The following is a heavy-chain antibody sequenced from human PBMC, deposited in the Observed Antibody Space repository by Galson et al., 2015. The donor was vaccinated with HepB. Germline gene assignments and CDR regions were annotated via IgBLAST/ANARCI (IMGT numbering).Heavy chain of an antibody. Sequence: CAISGDSVSSNSAAWNWIRQSPSRGLEWLGRTYYRSKWYNDYAVSVKSRITINPDTSKNQFSLQLNSVTPEDTAVYYCARDRVAPNTYSSGWYERVDYFDYWGQGTLVTVSS. V-gene: IGHV6-1*01. CDR1: GDSVSSNSAA. CDR3: ARDRVAPNTYSSGWYERVDYFDY. D-gene: IGHD6-19*01. CDR2: TYYRSKWYN. J-gene: IGHJ4*02.